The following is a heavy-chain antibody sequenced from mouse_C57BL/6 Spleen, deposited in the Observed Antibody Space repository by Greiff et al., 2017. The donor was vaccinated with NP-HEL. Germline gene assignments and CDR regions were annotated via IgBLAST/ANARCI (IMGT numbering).Heavy chain of an antibody. CDR1: GYAFSSPW. J-gene: IGHJ3*01. D-gene: IGHD1-1*01. V-gene: IGHV1-82*01. CDR3: ARDDDGSSFAY. CDR2: IYPGDGDT. Sequence: VQLQQSGPELVKPGASVKISCKASGYAFSSPWMNWVKQRPGKGLEWIGRIYPGDGDTNYNGKFKGKATLTADKSSSTAYMQLSSLTSEDSAVYFCARDDDGSSFAYWGQGTLVTVSA.